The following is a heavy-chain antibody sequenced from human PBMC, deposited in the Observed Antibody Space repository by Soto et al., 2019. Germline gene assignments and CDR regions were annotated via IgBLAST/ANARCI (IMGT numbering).Heavy chain of an antibody. CDR1: GFTFSSYA. CDR2: ISGSGGST. J-gene: IGHJ4*02. D-gene: IGHD2-15*01. Sequence: GGSLRLSCAASGFTFSSYAMSWVRQAPGKGLEWVSAISGSGGSTYYADSVKGRFTISRDNSKNTLYLQMNSLRAEDTAVYYCAKDQVARGGSGPLFDYWGQGTLVTVSS. V-gene: IGHV3-23*01. CDR3: AKDQVARGGSGPLFDY.